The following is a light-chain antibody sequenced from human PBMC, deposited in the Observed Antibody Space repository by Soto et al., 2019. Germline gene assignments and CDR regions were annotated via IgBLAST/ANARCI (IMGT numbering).Light chain of an antibody. J-gene: IGKJ5*01. CDR3: QQYNNWPIT. Sequence: EIVMTQSPSTLSVSPGERATLSCRASQNIISNLALYQQKPGQAPRLLIYGASTRATGIPARFSGSGSGTEFTLTISSLQSEDFEVYYCQQYNNWPITFGQGTRLEIK. V-gene: IGKV3-15*01. CDR2: GAS. CDR1: QNIISN.